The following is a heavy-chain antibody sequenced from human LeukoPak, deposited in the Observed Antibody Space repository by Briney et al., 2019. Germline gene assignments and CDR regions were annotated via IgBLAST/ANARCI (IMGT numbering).Heavy chain of an antibody. CDR3: ARRKIVVVIDAFDI. V-gene: IGHV4-38-2*02. Sequence: SETLSLTCTVSGYSISSGYYWGWIRQPPGKGLEWIGSIYYSGSTYYNPSLKSRVTVSVDTSKNQFSLKLSSVTAADTAVYYCARRKIVVVIDAFDIWGQGTMVTVSS. D-gene: IGHD3-22*01. J-gene: IGHJ3*02. CDR2: IYYSGST. CDR1: GYSISSGYY.